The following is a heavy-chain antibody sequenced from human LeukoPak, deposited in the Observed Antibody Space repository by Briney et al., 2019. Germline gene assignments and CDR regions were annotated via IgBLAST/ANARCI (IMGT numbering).Heavy chain of an antibody. D-gene: IGHD6-6*01. CDR1: GFTFSNAW. V-gene: IGHV3-48*01. J-gene: IGHJ4*02. CDR3: ARGGAARPNY. CDR2: ISSTRTSI. Sequence: PGGSLRLSCAASGFTFSNAWMSWVRQAPGKRLEWVSYISSTRTSISYADSVKGRFTISRDNALSSLYLQMNSLRVEDTAVYYCARGGAARPNYWGQGTLVTVSS.